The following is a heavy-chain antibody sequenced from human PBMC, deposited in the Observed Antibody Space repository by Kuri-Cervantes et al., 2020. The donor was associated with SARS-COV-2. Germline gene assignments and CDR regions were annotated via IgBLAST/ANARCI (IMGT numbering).Heavy chain of an antibody. D-gene: IGHD1-20*01. Sequence: SETLSLTCTVSGGTISSYYWSWIRQPAGKGLEWIGRINTSGSTNYNPSLKSRVTISVDTSKNQFSLKLSSVTAADTAVYYCARGWAGITGTARMDVWGQGTTVTVSS. V-gene: IGHV4-4*07. CDR2: INTSGST. CDR1: GGTISSYY. CDR3: ARGWAGITGTARMDV. J-gene: IGHJ6*02.